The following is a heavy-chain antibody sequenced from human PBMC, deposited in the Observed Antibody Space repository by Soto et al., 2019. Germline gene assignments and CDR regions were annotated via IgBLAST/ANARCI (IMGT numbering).Heavy chain of an antibody. CDR2: ISYSGRT. Sequence: SETLSLTCTVSGGSINSYYWSWIRQPPGKGLEWIGYISYSGRTNYSPSLKSRVTISVDTSKNQFSLKLNSVTAADTALYYCARVKMTTVADWGQGTLVTVSS. J-gene: IGHJ4*02. CDR3: ARVKMTTVAD. V-gene: IGHV4-59*01. CDR1: GGSINSYY. D-gene: IGHD4-17*01.